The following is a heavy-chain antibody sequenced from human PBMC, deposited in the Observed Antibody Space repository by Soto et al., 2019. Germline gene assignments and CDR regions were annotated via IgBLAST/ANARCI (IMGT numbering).Heavy chain of an antibody. V-gene: IGHV1-3*01. CDR1: GYSFTSYS. D-gene: IGHD3-10*01. Sequence: ASVKVSCKASGYSFTSYSIHWVRQAPGQSLEWLGWTNAGNGDTKYSQKFQGRVTITRDTSTSTAYMELRSLRSDDTAVYYCARDDYYGSGSYYPYYYYYGMDVWGQGTTVTVSS. CDR3: ARDDYYGSGSYYPYYYYYGMDV. CDR2: TNAGNGDT. J-gene: IGHJ6*02.